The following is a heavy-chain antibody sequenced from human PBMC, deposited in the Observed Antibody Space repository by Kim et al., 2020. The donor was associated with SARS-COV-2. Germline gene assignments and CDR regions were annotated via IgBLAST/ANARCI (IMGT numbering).Heavy chain of an antibody. J-gene: IGHJ4*02. CDR3: ARDFPYKTGLYGTFGY. Sequence: DSVRGRFTISRDNAKNSVYLQMNSLRAEDTAIYYCARDFPYKTGLYGTFGYWGQGTLVAVSS. D-gene: IGHD2-8*01. V-gene: IGHV3-7*01.